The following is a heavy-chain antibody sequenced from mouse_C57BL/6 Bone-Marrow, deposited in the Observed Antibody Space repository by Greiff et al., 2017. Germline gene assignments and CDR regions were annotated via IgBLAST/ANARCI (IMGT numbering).Heavy chain of an antibody. D-gene: IGHD2-3*01. CDR2: IDPSDSYT. J-gene: IGHJ3*01. Sequence: QVQLQQPGAELVRPGTSVKLSCKASGYTFTSYWMHWVKQRPGQGLEWIGVIDPSDSYTNYNQKFKGKATLTVDTSSSTAYMQLSRLTSEDSAVYYCARCFIYDGYYVGFAYWGQGTLVTVSA. CDR1: GYTFTSYW. CDR3: ARCFIYDGYYVGFAY. V-gene: IGHV1-59*01.